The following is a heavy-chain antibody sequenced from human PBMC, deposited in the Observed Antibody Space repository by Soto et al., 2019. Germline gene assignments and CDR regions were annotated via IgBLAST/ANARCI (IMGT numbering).Heavy chain of an antibody. CDR2: VGAYNGDT. CDR1: GYTFTSYG. D-gene: IGHD4-17*01. CDR3: ARDDYGDFGPPGY. V-gene: IGHV1-18*01. Sequence: QVQLVQSGAEVKKPGASVKVSCKASGYTFTSYGITWVRQAPGQGLEWMGWVGAYNGDTNYAQKLPGRVTMTTDTSTNTAYMELRSMRSDDTAIYYGARDDYGDFGPPGYGGQGTLVTVPS. J-gene: IGHJ4*02.